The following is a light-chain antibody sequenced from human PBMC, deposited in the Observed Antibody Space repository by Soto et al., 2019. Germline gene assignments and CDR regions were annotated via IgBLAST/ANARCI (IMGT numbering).Light chain of an antibody. Sequence: QSALTQPRSVSGSPGQSVTISCTGTSSDVGGYNYVSWYQQHPGKAPKLMIYDVSKRPSVVPDRFSGSKSGNTASLTISGLQAEDEADYYCCSYAASYTVFGGGTKVTVL. CDR2: DVS. CDR3: CSYAASYTV. V-gene: IGLV2-11*01. CDR1: SSDVGGYNY. J-gene: IGLJ3*02.